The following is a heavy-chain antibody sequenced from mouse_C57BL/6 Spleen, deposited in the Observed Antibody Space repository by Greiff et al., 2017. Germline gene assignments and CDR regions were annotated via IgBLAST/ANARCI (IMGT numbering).Heavy chain of an antibody. CDR1: GFTFRDYG. J-gene: IGHJ1*03. Sequence: DVHLVESGGGLVKPGGSLKLSCAASGFTFRDYGMHWVRQAPEKGLEWVAYISSGSSTNYYADTVKGRFTISRDNAKNTLFLQMTSLRSEDTAMYYCARPILDWYFDVWGTGTTVTVSS. V-gene: IGHV5-17*01. CDR2: ISSGSSTN. D-gene: IGHD2-12*01. CDR3: ARPILDWYFDV.